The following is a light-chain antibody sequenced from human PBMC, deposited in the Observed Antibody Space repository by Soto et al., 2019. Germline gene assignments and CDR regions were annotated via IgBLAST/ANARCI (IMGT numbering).Light chain of an antibody. Sequence: IQLTQSPSSLSASVGDRVTITCRASQGISSYLAWYQQKPGKAPKYLIYGASTLSSGVPSRFSGSGSGTDFTLTISSLQPEDFATYYCQQLHSYPSTFGPGTKVDI. CDR2: GAS. V-gene: IGKV1-9*01. CDR3: QQLHSYPST. CDR1: QGISSY. J-gene: IGKJ3*01.